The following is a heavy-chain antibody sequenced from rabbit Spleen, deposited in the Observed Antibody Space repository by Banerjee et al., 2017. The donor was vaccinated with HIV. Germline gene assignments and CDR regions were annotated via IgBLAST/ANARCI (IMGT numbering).Heavy chain of an antibody. D-gene: IGHD1-1*01. V-gene: IGHV1S45*01. J-gene: IGHJ4*01. CDR2: INAVTGKA. CDR1: GFSFSNKAV. CDR3: TRDPGGSGNYPL. Sequence: QQQLVESGGGLVKPGASLTLTCKASGFSFSNKAVMCWVRQAPGKGLQWIACINAVTGKAVYATWAQGRFPFSKTSSTTVTLQMTSLTAADTATYFCTRDPGGSGNYPLWGQGTLVTVS.